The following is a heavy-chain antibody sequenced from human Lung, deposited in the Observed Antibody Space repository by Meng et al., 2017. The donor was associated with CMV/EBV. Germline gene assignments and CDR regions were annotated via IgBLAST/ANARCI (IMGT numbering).Heavy chain of an antibody. D-gene: IGHD3-10*01. Sequence: SVKVSCKASGGTFSSYAISWVRQAPGQGLEWMGGIIPIFGTANYAQKFQGRVPITTDESTSTAYMELSSLRSEDTAVYYCARSIVVRGSLPRNKMDVWGQGTTVTVSS. J-gene: IGHJ6*02. CDR3: ARSIVVRGSLPRNKMDV. CDR2: IIPIFGTA. CDR1: GGTFSSYA. V-gene: IGHV1-69*05.